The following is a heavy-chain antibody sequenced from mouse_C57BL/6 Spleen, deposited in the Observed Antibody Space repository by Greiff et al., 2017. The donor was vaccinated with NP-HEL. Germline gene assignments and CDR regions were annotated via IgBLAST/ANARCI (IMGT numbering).Heavy chain of an antibody. D-gene: IGHD1-1*01. CDR1: GFTFSDYG. Sequence: EVKLMESGGGLVKPGGSLKLSCAASGFTFSDYGMHWVRQAPEKGLEWVAYISSGSSTISYADTVKGRFTISRDNAKNTLFLQMTSLRSEDTAMYYCARSFITTEVYFDYWGQGTTLTVSS. V-gene: IGHV5-17*01. J-gene: IGHJ2*01. CDR2: ISSGSSTI. CDR3: ARSFITTEVYFDY.